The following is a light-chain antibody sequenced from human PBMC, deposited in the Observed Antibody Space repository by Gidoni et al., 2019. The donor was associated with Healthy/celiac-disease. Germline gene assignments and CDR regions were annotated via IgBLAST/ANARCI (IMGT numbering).Light chain of an antibody. CDR3: QQYGSSPTWT. CDR1: QSVSSSY. J-gene: IGKJ1*01. V-gene: IGKV3-20*01. Sequence: ELVLTQSPGTLSFSPGERATLSCRASQSVSSSYLAWYQQKPGQAPRRLIYGASSRATGIPDRFSGSGFGTDFTLTISRLEPEYFAVYYCQQYGSSPTWTFGQGTKVEIK. CDR2: GAS.